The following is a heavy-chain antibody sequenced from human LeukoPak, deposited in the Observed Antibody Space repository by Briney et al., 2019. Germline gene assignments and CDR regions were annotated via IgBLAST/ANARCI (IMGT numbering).Heavy chain of an antibody. J-gene: IGHJ4*02. V-gene: IGHV3-7*01. CDR1: GFTFSSYW. D-gene: IGHD6-19*01. CDR2: IKQDGSEK. CDR3: ARESRQWLVLGGVDY. Sequence: GGSLRLSCAASGFTFSSYWMSWVRQAPGKGLEGVANIKQDGSEKYYVDSVKGRFTISRDNAKNSLYLQMNSLRAEDTAVYYCARESRQWLVLGGVDYWGQGTLVTVSS.